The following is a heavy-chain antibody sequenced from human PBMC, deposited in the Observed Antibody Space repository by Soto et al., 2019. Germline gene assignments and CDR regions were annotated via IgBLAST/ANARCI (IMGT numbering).Heavy chain of an antibody. D-gene: IGHD4-17*01. J-gene: IGHJ6*02. Sequence: EVQLVQSGAEVKKPGESLRISCKGSGYSFSSFGISWVRQKPGKGLEWMGSLVPSDFAPSYSPSFQGHVTISVDKSITTAYLQWHSLRASDTAIYYCARRDYFYGVDVWGQGNTVTVSS. CDR1: GYSFSSFG. CDR2: LVPSDFAP. V-gene: IGHV5-10-1*03. CDR3: ARRDYFYGVDV.